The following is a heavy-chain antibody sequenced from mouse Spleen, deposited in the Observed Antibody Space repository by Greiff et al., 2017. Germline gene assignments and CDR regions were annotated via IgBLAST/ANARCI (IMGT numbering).Heavy chain of an antibody. CDR1: GYSFTGYY. CDR2: INPSTGGT. D-gene: IGHD2-2*01. J-gene: IGHJ3*01. CDR3: ARGGYDVY. V-gene: IGHV1-42*01. Sequence: EVQLQQSGPELVKPGASVKISCKASGYSFTGYYMNWVKQSPEKSLEWIGEINPSTGGTTYNQKFKAKATLTVDKSSSTAYMQLKSLTSEDSAVYYCARGGYDVYWGQGTLVTVSA.